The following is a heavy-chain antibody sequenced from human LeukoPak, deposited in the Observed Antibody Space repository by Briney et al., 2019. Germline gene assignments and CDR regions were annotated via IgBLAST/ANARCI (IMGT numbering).Heavy chain of an antibody. Sequence: PSETLSLTCTVSGGSISSYYWSWIRQPAGKGLEWIGRIYTSGSTNYNPSLKSRVTISVDKSKNQFSLKLSSVTAADTAVYYCARDRYGSGSTNWFDPWGQATLVTVSS. V-gene: IGHV4-4*07. CDR3: ARDRYGSGSTNWFDP. J-gene: IGHJ5*02. D-gene: IGHD3-10*01. CDR2: IYTSGST. CDR1: GGSISSYY.